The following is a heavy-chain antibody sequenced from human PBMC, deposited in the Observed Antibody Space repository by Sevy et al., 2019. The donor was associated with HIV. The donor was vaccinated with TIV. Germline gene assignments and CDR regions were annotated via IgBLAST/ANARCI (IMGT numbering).Heavy chain of an antibody. D-gene: IGHD1-26*01. J-gene: IGHJ6*02. CDR2: IDPSGST. CDR1: GYTFITYY. Sequence: ASVKVSCKASGYTFITYYVHWVRQAPGQGLEWMGLIDPSGSTRYAQKFQGRVCMTGDTSTTTVYMELSSLTSEDTAVYYCARDRDLSGRYSVYYDYAMDVWGQGTTVAVSS. V-gene: IGHV1-46*01. CDR3: ARDRDLSGRYSVYYDYAMDV.